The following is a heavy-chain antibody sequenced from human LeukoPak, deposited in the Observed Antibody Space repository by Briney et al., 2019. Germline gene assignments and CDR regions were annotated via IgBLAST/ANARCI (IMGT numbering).Heavy chain of an antibody. Sequence: SGGSLRLSCAASGFTFSSYAMSWVRQARGKGLEWVSAISGSGGSTYYADSVKGRFTISRDTSKSTVYLQMNILRDEDTAIYFCARRSGIDKGNFDCWGQRALVTVSS. CDR2: ISGSGGST. V-gene: IGHV3-23*01. CDR1: GFTFSSYA. J-gene: IGHJ4*02. D-gene: IGHD3-10*01. CDR3: ARRSGIDKGNFDC.